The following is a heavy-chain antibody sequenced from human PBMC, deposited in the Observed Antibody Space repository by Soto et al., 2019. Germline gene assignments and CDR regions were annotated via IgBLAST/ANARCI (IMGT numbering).Heavy chain of an antibody. Sequence: QVQLVQSGAEVKKPGASVRVSCEASGYRFTAYYIHWVRQAPGQGLEWMGRMNLDTGGTTYAQKFQGRVTMTRDTSISTAYMEVSSAKSDDTAMYYCARDGNFAFRGYSFAFDFWGQGTLVTVSS. CDR3: ARDGNFAFRGYSFAFDF. V-gene: IGHV1-2*06. CDR1: GYRFTAYY. CDR2: MNLDTGGT. J-gene: IGHJ4*02. D-gene: IGHD5-18*01.